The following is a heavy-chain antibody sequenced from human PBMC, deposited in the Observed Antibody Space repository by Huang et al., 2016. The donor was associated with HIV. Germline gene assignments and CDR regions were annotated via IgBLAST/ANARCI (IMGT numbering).Heavy chain of an antibody. CDR1: GGSIRSDNYY. Sequence: QLQLQESGPGLVKPSETLSLTCTVSGGSIRSDNYYWGWIRQPPGKGLEWIGSIYYSGSTYYNPSRKSRVTITVDTSKNQFSLKRRSVTAADTAVYYCARLPGSITMIRGVITDPYWGQGTLVTVSS. CDR2: IYYSGST. CDR3: ARLPGSITMIRGVITDPY. V-gene: IGHV4-39*01. D-gene: IGHD3-10*01. J-gene: IGHJ4*02.